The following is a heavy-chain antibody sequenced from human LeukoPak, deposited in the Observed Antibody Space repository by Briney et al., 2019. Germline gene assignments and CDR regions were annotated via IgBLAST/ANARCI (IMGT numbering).Heavy chain of an antibody. CDR1: GFTFSSYW. V-gene: IGHV3-74*01. J-gene: IGHJ4*02. Sequence: GGSLRLSCAASGFTFSSYWMHWVRQAPGKGLVWVSRINSDGSSTSYADSVKGRFTISRDNSKNTLYLQMNSLRAEDTAVYYCAKEGYSSGWYFAYYFDYWGQGTLVTVSS. CDR3: AKEGYSSGWYFAYYFDY. D-gene: IGHD6-19*01. CDR2: INSDGSST.